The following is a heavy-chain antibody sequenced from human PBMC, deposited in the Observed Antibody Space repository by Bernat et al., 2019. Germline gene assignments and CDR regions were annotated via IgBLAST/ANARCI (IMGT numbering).Heavy chain of an antibody. V-gene: IGHV2-5*02. J-gene: IGHJ5*02. Sequence: KESGPTLVKPTQTLTLTCTFSGFSLSTTGVGVAWIRQPPGKALEWLAVIYWDDDKRYSPSLRSRLTISKDTSRNQVVLTMTNMDPVDTATYYCAHRGTLSGSWDRGWFDLGGQETLVTVS. CDR3: AHRGTLSGSWDRGWFDL. D-gene: IGHD6-19*01. CDR2: IYWDDDK. CDR1: GFSLSTTGVG.